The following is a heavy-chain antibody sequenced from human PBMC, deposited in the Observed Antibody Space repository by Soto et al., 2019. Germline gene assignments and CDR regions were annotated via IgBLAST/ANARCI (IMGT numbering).Heavy chain of an antibody. CDR2: ISYIGGT. D-gene: IGHD1-26*01. J-gene: IGHJ4*02. CDR3: VRDDFGLGIDY. CDR1: GGSISSYY. Sequence: TLSLTCTVSGGSISSYYWSWIRQPPGKGLEWIGYISYIGGTNYNPSLKSRVTISLDTSKNTLYLQMNSLRAEDTAVYYCVRDDFGLGIDYWGLGTLVTVSS. V-gene: IGHV4-59*12.